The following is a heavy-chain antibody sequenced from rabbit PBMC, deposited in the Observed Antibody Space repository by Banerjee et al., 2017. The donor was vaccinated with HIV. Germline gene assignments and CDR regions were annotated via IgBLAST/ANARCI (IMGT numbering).Heavy chain of an antibody. V-gene: IGHV1S45*01. CDR3: GSGYSDVYFDL. CDR1: GFSFSNKYV. Sequence: QEQLEESGGDLVKPEGSLTLTCTASGFSFSNKYVMCWVRQAPGKGLEWIACINTSSGSTYYASWAKGRFTISKTSSTTVTLQMTSLTAADTATYFCGSGYSDVYFDLWGPGTLVTVS. CDR2: INTSSGST. J-gene: IGHJ4*01. D-gene: IGHD1-1*01.